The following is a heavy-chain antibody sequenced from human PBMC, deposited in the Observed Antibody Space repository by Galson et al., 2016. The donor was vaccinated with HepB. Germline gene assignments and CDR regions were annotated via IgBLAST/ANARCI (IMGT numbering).Heavy chain of an antibody. D-gene: IGHD6-6*01. CDR1: GFTFSYYL. Sequence: SLRLSCAASGFTFSYYLMTWVRQAPGKGLEWVANINQDGSEKYYVDSVKGRFTISRDNAKNSQYLQMNSLRAEDTAVYYCATPGGSSDVFDIWGQGTMVTVSS. V-gene: IGHV3-7*01. CDR2: INQDGSEK. J-gene: IGHJ3*02. CDR3: ATPGGSSDVFDI.